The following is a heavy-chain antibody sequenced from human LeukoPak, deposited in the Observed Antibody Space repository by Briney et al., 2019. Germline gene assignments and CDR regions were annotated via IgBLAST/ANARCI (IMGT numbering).Heavy chain of an antibody. CDR1: GFTLRANT. J-gene: IGHJ6*02. Sequence: GGSLRLSWAASGFTLRANTMTGFRQAPGRGRKWVSFIKGVGGTSYADSVKGRLTISRDNSKNPLYLQMNSLRAEDTAVYYCARDSVAGWAYYDILTGYLPTSYGMDVWGQGTTVTVSS. CDR3: ARDSVAGWAYYDILTGYLPTSYGMDV. D-gene: IGHD3-9*01. CDR2: IKGVGGT. V-gene: IGHV3-66*01.